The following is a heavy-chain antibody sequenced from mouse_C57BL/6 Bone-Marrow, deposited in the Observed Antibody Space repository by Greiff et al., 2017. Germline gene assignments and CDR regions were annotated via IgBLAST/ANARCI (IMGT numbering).Heavy chain of an antibody. D-gene: IGHD1-1*01. V-gene: IGHV1-81*01. J-gene: IGHJ3*01. CDR2: IYPRSGNT. CDR3: ARRATVVATGAWFAY. CDR1: GYTFTSYG. Sequence: QVQLKESGAELARPGASVKLSCKASGYTFTSYGISWVKQRTGQGLEWIGEIYPRSGNTYYNEKFKGKATLTADKSSSTAYMELRSLTSEDSAVYFCARRATVVATGAWFAYWGQGTLVTVSA.